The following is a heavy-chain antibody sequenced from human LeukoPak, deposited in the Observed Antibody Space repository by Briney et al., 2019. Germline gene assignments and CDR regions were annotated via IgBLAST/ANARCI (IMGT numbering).Heavy chain of an antibody. CDR1: GGSVSNSNHY. Sequence: SETLSLTCTVSGGSVSNSNHYWGWVGQPPGKGLEWLGTSCYSGNTYYSPSLKSRVTISVDTSKNQFSLRLSSVTAADTAVYFCMRHEEEDGYNAKPFDSWGQGTLVTVSS. D-gene: IGHD5-24*01. V-gene: IGHV4-39*01. CDR3: MRHEEEDGYNAKPFDS. J-gene: IGHJ4*02. CDR2: SCYSGNT.